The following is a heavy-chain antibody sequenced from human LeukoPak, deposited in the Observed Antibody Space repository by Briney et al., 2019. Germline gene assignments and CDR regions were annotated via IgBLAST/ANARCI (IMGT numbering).Heavy chain of an antibody. CDR2: ISSSGSTI. CDR3: AKDYSGAHDY. J-gene: IGHJ4*02. D-gene: IGHD5-12*01. V-gene: IGHV3-48*04. Sequence: PGGSLRLSCAASEFSVGSNYMNWVRQAPGKGLEWVSYISSSGSTIYYADSVKGRFTISRDNAKNSLYLQMNSLRAEDTAVYYCAKDYSGAHDYWGQGTLVTVSS. CDR1: EFSVGSNY.